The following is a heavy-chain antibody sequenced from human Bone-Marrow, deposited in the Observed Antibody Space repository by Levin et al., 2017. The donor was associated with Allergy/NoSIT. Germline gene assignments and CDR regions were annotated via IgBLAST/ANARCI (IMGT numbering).Heavy chain of an antibody. CDR2: ISSSGSTT. CDR1: GFTFSSYE. V-gene: IGHV3-48*03. Sequence: GESLKISCAASGFTFSSYEMNWVRQAPGKGLEWVSFISSSGSTTYYADSVKGRFTISRDNAKNSLYLQMNSLRAEGTAVYYCARESTPGFDYWGQGTLVTVSS. J-gene: IGHJ4*02. CDR3: ARESTPGFDY. D-gene: IGHD1-14*01.